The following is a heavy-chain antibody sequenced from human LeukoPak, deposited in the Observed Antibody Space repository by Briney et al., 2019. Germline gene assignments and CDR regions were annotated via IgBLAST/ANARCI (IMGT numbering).Heavy chain of an antibody. J-gene: IGHJ4*02. CDR3: ARFGSGWWYNDY. CDR2: INHSGST. Sequence: PSETLSLTCAVDGGSFSGYSWSWIRQPTGKGLEWIGEINHSGSTNYNPSLKSRVTISVDTSKNQFSLKLSSVTAADTAVYYCARFGSGWWYNDYWGQGTLVTVSS. V-gene: IGHV4-34*01. D-gene: IGHD6-19*01. CDR1: GGSFSGYS.